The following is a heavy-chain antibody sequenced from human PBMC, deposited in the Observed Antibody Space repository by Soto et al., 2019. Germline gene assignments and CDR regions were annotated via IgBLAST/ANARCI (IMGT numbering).Heavy chain of an antibody. D-gene: IGHD2-8*01. CDR1: GGTFSSYA. J-gene: IGHJ5*02. V-gene: IGHV1-69*13. CDR2: IIPIFGTA. Sequence: SVKVSCKASGGTFSSYAISWVRQAPGQGLEWMGGIIPIFGTANYAQKFQGRVTITADESTSTAYMELSSLRSEDTAVYYCARDVAMIYPNCCIDPWGQGTLVTVSS. CDR3: ARDVAMIYPNCCIDP.